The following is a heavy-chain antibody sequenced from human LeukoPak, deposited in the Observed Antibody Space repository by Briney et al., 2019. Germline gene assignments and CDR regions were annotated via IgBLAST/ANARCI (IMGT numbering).Heavy chain of an antibody. V-gene: IGHV5-51*01. CDR3: ARHYSSSWYQLASAFDI. CDR2: IYPGASDT. J-gene: IGHJ3*02. CDR1: GYSFTSYW. Sequence: GESLKISCKGSGYSFTSYWIGWVRQMPGKGLEWMGIIYPGASDTRYSPSFQGQVNISADKSINTAYLQWSSLKASDTAMYYCARHYSSSWYQLASAFDIWGQGTMVTVSS. D-gene: IGHD6-13*01.